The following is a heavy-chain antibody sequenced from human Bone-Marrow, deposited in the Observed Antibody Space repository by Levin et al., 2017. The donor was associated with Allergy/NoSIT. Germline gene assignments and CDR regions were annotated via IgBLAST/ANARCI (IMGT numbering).Heavy chain of an antibody. CDR2: VNNGGNA. D-gene: IGHD6-19*01. CDR1: GFTFSRFA. CDR3: AKDQESTGWPTFDA. J-gene: IGHJ4*02. V-gene: IGHV3-23*01. Sequence: GGSLRLSCAASGFTFSRFAMSWVRQAPGKGLEWVASVNNGGNAYYADSVMGRFSISRDTSKDTLDLQMDNLRVEDSAVYYCAKDQESTGWPTFDAWGQGTLVSVSS.